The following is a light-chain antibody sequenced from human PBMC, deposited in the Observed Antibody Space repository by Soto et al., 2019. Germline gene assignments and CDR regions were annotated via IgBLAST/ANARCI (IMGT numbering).Light chain of an antibody. CDR2: DAS. CDR3: QQYNSYST. CDR1: QSISTW. J-gene: IGKJ1*01. Sequence: DIQMTQSPSTLSASVGDRVTITCRASQSISTWLAWYQQKPGKAPKLLIYDASSLESGVPSRFSGSGSGTEFTLTISSLQPEDFASYYCQQYNSYSTFGKGTKV. V-gene: IGKV1-5*01.